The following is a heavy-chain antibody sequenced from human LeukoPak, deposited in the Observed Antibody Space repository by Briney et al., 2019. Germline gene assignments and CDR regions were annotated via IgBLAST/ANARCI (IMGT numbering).Heavy chain of an antibody. J-gene: IGHJ4*02. Sequence: PSQTLSLTCTVSGGTMTRYFWSWIRQPPGKELEWIGYIFSSGSTKYNPSLNSRVTISIDTSENQFSLKLKSLTAADTAIYYCARGRTAAAGCFVYWGQGTLVTASS. CDR3: ARGRTAAAGCFVY. CDR1: GGTMTRYF. V-gene: IGHV4-59*01. D-gene: IGHD6-13*01. CDR2: IFSSGST.